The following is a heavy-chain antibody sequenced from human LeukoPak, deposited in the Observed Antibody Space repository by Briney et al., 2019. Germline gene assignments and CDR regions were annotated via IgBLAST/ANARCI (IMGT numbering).Heavy chain of an antibody. CDR3: ARGQSHYDFWSGYYH. Sequence: SETLSLTCTVSGGSISSYYWSWIPQPAGKGLEWIGRIYTSGSTNYNPSLKSRDTMSVDTSQNQFCLKLSSVTAADTAVYYCARGQSHYDFWSGYYHWGQGTLVTVSS. V-gene: IGHV4-4*07. J-gene: IGHJ5*02. CDR1: GGSISSYY. CDR2: IYTSGST. D-gene: IGHD3-3*01.